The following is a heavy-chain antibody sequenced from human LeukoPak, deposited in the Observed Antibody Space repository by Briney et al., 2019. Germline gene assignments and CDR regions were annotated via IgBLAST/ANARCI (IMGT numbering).Heavy chain of an antibody. CDR2: ISSSSSYI. D-gene: IGHD5-12*01. CDR3: ARDGKEGNSAYFDY. CDR1: GFTFSSYS. J-gene: IGHJ4*02. Sequence: PGGPLRLSCAASGFTFSSYSMNWVRQAPGKGLEWVSSISSSSSYIYYADSVKGRFTISRDNAKNSLYLQMNSLRAEDTAVYYCARDGKEGNSAYFDYWGQGTLVTVSS. V-gene: IGHV3-21*01.